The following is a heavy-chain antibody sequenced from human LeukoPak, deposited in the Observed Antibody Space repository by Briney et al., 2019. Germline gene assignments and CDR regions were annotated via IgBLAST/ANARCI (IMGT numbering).Heavy chain of an antibody. J-gene: IGHJ2*01. CDR3: AREGRESSSSWYFDL. Sequence: SVKVSCEASGGTFSSYAISWVRQAPGQGLEWMGRIIPILGIANYAQKFQGRVTITADKSTSTAYMELSSLRSEDTAVYYCAREGRESSSSWYFDLWGRGTLVTVSS. CDR2: IIPILGIA. V-gene: IGHV1-69*04. CDR1: GGTFSSYA. D-gene: IGHD6-6*01.